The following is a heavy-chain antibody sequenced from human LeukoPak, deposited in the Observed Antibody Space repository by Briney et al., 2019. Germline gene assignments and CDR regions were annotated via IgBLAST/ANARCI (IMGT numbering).Heavy chain of an antibody. CDR1: GYTFTGYY. V-gene: IGHV1-2*02. D-gene: IGHD6-19*01. CDR3: ARGGSSGWYDNWFDP. Sequence: ASVKVSCKASGYTFTGYYMHWVRQAPGQGLEWMGWINPNSGGTNYAQKFQGRVTMTRDTSISTAYMELSRLRSDDTAVYYCARGGSSGWYDNWFDPWGQGTLGTVSS. CDR2: INPNSGGT. J-gene: IGHJ5*02.